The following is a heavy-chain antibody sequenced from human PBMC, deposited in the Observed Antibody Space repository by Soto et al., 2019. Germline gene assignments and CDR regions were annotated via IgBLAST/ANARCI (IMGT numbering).Heavy chain of an antibody. J-gene: IGHJ3*02. Sequence: QLHLVQSGAVVKKPGASVTVSCSASGYPVTAYYMHWVRQAPGRGLEWMGGINPATGAAKYTQTFPGRVNMARETATSTGFMEPGGLTSEDTAVFYRARGGGVGVAGSAAFDMWGQGTVVTVSS. CDR1: GYPVTAYY. CDR2: INPATGAA. V-gene: IGHV1-2*02. D-gene: IGHD3-3*01. CDR3: ARGGGVGVAGSAAFDM.